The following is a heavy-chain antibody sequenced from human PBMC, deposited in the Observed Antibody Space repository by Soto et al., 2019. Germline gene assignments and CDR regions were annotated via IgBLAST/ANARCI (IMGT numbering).Heavy chain of an antibody. Sequence: SETLSLTCAVYGGSFSGYYWSWIRQPPGKGLEWIGEINHSGSTNYNPSLKSRVTISVDTSKNQFSLKLSSVTAADTAVYYCARDLPRGGWFDPWGQGTLVTVSS. V-gene: IGHV4-34*01. CDR1: GGSFSGYY. CDR2: INHSGST. D-gene: IGHD3-10*01. CDR3: ARDLPRGGWFDP. J-gene: IGHJ5*02.